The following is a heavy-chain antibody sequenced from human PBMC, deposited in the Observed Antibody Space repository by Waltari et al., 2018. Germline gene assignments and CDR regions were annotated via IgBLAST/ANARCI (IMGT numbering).Heavy chain of an antibody. V-gene: IGHV3-53*01. D-gene: IGHD3-22*01. CDR2: IYSGGST. CDR3: ARERGYYDSSGPRGYFDY. Sequence: EVQLVESGGGLIQPGGSLRLSCAASGFTVSSNYMSWVRQAPGKGLEWVSVIYSGGSTYYADSVKGRFTSSRDNSKNTLYLQMNSLRAEDTAVYYCARERGYYDSSGPRGYFDYWGQGTLVTVSS. CDR1: GFTVSSNY. J-gene: IGHJ4*02.